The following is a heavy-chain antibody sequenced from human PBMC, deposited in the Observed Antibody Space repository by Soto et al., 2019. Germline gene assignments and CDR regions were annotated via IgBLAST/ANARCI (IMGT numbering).Heavy chain of an antibody. Sequence: GGSLRLSCAASGFTFSSYDMHWVRQATGKGLEWVSAIGTAGDTYYPGSVKRRFTISRENAKNSLYLQMNSLRAGDTAVYYCARVPRKGYYYYYGMDVWGQGTTVTVSS. CDR3: ARVPRKGYYYYYGMDV. CDR2: IGTAGDT. J-gene: IGHJ6*02. CDR1: GFTFSSYD. V-gene: IGHV3-13*01.